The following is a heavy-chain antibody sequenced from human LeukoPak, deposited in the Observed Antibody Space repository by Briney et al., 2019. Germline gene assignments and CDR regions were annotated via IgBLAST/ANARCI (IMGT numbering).Heavy chain of an antibody. CDR3: ASGGLRMSAYYYYGMDV. CDR1: GGSISSSSYY. D-gene: IGHD4-17*01. CDR2: IYYSGST. V-gene: IGHV4-39*01. Sequence: PSETLSLTCTVSGGSISSSSYYWGWIRQPPGKGLEWIGSIYYSGSTYYNPSLKSRVTISVDTSKNQFSLKLSSVTAADTAVHYCASGGLRMSAYYYYGMDVWGQGTTVTVSS. J-gene: IGHJ6*02.